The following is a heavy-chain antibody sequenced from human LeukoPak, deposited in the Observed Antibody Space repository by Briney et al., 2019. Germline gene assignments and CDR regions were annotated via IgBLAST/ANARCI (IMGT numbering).Heavy chain of an antibody. Sequence: SVRVSCKVSGGTFRSYAISWVRQAPRQGLEWMGGIIPMFGAANYAPKFRDRVTITTDDSTSTAYMELSSLRSEDTAMYYCGRGDSSSSLYYYYMDVWGTGTTVTVSS. J-gene: IGHJ6*03. CDR2: IIPMFGAA. D-gene: IGHD6-6*01. CDR3: GRGDSSSSLYYYYMDV. CDR1: GGTFRSYA. V-gene: IGHV1-69*05.